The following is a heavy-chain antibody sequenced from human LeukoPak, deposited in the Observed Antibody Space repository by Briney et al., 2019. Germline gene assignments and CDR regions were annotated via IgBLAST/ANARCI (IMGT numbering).Heavy chain of an antibody. CDR3: AVWDFWRGSGIDY. J-gene: IGHJ4*02. V-gene: IGHV3-11*01. Sequence: GGSLRLSCAASGFTFSDYYMSWIRQAPGKGLEWISYISNSGTTIYYSDSVRGRFTISRDNAKNSLYLQRNSLRAEDTDVYYCAVWDFWRGSGIDYWGQGTLVTVSS. CDR2: ISNSGTTI. CDR1: GFTFSDYY. D-gene: IGHD3-3*01.